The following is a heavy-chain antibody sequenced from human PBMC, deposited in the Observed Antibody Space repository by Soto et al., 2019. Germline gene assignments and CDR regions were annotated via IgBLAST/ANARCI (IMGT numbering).Heavy chain of an antibody. V-gene: IGHV3-7*03. CDR1: GFTFSSYC. CDR3: ARDGYYYDSSGYNLFDY. J-gene: IGHJ4*02. Sequence: PXVSLRLSCAASGFTFSSYCMSWVRQAPGKGLEWVANIKQDESEKYYVDSVKGRFTISRDNAKNSLYLQMNSLRAEDTAVYYCARDGYYYDSSGYNLFDYWGQGTLVTVSS. CDR2: IKQDESEK. D-gene: IGHD3-22*01.